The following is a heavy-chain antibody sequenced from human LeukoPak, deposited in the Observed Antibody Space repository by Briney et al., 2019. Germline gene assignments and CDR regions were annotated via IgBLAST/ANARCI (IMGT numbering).Heavy chain of an antibody. V-gene: IGHV3-48*03. D-gene: IGHD2-8*01. Sequence: PGGSLRLSWAASRXTFSSYELNWVRQAPGKGLEWVSYISGSGIKHYADSVKGRFTISRDNAKNSLYLQMNSLRVEDTAVYYCAREDTGVAFDIWGQGTTVTV. CDR1: RXTFSSYE. CDR3: AREDTGVAFDI. J-gene: IGHJ3*02. CDR2: ISGSGIK.